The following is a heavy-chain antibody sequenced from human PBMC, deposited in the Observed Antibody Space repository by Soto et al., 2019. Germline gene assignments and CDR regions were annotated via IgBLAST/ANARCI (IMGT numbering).Heavy chain of an antibody. V-gene: IGHV4-30-4*01. Sequence: QVQLQESGPGVVEPSQTLSLTCTVSGGSINNNGYFWSWIRQPPGSGLEWIGHIYNSGSTYSNPSLKSRRTISVDTSKNQFSLKLSSVTAADTAVYYWARGPSGDKVDYWGQGTLVTVSS. CDR1: GGSINNNGYF. D-gene: IGHD1-26*01. CDR3: ARGPSGDKVDY. CDR2: IYNSGST. J-gene: IGHJ4*02.